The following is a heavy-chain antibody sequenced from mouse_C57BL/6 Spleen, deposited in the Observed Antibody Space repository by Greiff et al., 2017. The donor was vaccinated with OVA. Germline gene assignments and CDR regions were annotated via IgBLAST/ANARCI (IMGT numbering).Heavy chain of an antibody. CDR2: IDPSDSET. V-gene: IGHV1-52*01. Sequence: VQLQQPGAELVRPGSSVKLSCKASGYTFTSYWMHWVKQRPIQGLEWIGNIDPSDSETHYNQKFKDKATLTVDKSSSTAYMQLSSLTSEDSAVYYCARVGGTGLYFDYWGQGTTLTVSS. CDR3: ARVGGTGLYFDY. D-gene: IGHD4-1*01. J-gene: IGHJ2*01. CDR1: GYTFTSYW.